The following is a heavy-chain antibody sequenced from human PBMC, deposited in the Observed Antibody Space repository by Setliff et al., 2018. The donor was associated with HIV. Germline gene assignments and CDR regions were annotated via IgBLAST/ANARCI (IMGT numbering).Heavy chain of an antibody. Sequence: AASVKVSCKASRDIFSSYGITWVRQAPGQGLEWMGGIVPIFGTANYARKFQGRLTITADESTNTAYMELSSLRSEDTAVYYCARDVNFYYEGGNWFDPWGQGTLVTVSS. V-gene: IGHV1-69*13. J-gene: IGHJ5*02. CDR2: IVPIFGTA. D-gene: IGHD3-22*01. CDR3: ARDVNFYYEGGNWFDP. CDR1: RDIFSSYG.